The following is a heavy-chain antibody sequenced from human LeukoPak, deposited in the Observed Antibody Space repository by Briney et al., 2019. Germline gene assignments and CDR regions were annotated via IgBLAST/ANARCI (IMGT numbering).Heavy chain of an antibody. CDR3: ARDYGDYSWFDY. V-gene: IGHV3-21*01. CDR2: ISSSSSYI. D-gene: IGHD4-17*01. J-gene: IGHJ4*02. Sequence: GGSLRLSCAASGFTFSSYNMNWVRQAPGKGLEWVLSISSSSSYIYYADSVKGRFTISRDNAKNSLYLQMNSLRAEDTAVYYCARDYGDYSWFDYWGQGTLVTVSS. CDR1: GFTFSSYN.